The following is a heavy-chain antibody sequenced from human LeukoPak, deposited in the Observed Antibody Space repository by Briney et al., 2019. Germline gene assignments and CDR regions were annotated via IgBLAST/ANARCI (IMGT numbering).Heavy chain of an antibody. V-gene: IGHV4-39*07. CDR2: IYYSGST. CDR3: AREFLTVMYGVAGNFDY. J-gene: IGHJ4*02. Sequence: SETLSLTCTVSGGSISSSSYYWGWIRRPPGKGLEWIGSIYYSGSTYYNPSLKSRVTISVDTSKNQFSLKLSSVTAADTAVYYCAREFLTVMYGVAGNFDYWGQGTLVTVSS. D-gene: IGHD2-8*02. CDR1: GGSISSSSYY.